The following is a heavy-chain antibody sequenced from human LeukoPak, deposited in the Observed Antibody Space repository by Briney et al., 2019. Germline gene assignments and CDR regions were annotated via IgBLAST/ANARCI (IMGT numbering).Heavy chain of an antibody. J-gene: IGHJ2*01. V-gene: IGHV4-38-2*01. Sequence: PGGSLRLSCAGSGFTLSSYAMSWIRQPPGKGLEWIGSIYYSGSTYYNPSLKSRVTISIDTSKNQFSLKLSSVTAADTAVYYCARKAPGTLDLWGRGTLVTVSS. CDR2: IYYSGST. CDR3: ARKAPGTLDL. CDR1: GFTLSSYA.